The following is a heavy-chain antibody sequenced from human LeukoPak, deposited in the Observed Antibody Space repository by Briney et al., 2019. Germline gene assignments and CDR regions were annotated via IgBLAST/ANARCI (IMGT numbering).Heavy chain of an antibody. CDR3: ARRIASSSRIQPWSYGY. CDR2: ISYGGST. Sequence: SETLSLTCTVSGGSISSSSYYWGWIRQPPGKGLEWIGSISYGGSTYYNPSLKSRVTISVDTSKNQFSLKLSSVTAADTALYYCARRIASSSRIQPWSYGYWGQGTLVTVSS. CDR1: GGSISSSSYY. D-gene: IGHD5-18*01. J-gene: IGHJ4*02. V-gene: IGHV4-39*01.